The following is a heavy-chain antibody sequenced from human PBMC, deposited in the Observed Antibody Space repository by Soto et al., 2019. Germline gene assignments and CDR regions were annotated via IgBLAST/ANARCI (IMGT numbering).Heavy chain of an antibody. V-gene: IGHV1-24*01. CDR3: AATPEDSSIVWYPYCSTY. D-gene: IGHD6-19*01. J-gene: IGHJ4*02. CDR1: GYTLTELS. CDR2: FDPEDGET. Sequence: GASVNVYCKVCGYTLTELSMHWVRQAPGKGLEWMGGFDPEDGETIYAQKFQGRVTMTEDTSTDTAYMELSSLRSEDTAVYYCAATPEDSSIVWYPYCSTYLGQGTLVT.